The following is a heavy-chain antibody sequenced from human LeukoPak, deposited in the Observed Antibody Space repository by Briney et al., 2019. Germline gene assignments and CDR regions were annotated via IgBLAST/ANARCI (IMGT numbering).Heavy chain of an antibody. J-gene: IGHJ4*02. D-gene: IGHD3-3*01. CDR3: ARFQYDFWSGYYSYFDY. Sequence: GGSLRLSCAASGFTFSSYAMSWVRQAPGKGLEWVSAISGSGGSTYYADSVKGRFTISRDNSKNTLYLQMNSLRAEDTAVYYCARFQYDFWSGYYSYFDYWGQGTLVTVSS. V-gene: IGHV3-23*01. CDR1: GFTFSSYA. CDR2: ISGSGGST.